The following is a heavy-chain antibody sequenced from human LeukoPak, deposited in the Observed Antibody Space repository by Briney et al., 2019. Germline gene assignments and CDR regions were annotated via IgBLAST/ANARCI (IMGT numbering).Heavy chain of an antibody. Sequence: SETLSLTCTVSGGSIGSYYWSWIRQPPGKGLERIGYIYYNGSTNYNPSLKSRVTISVDTSENQFSLKLSSVTAADTAVYYCARENDYVWGSYRRYFDYWGQGSLVTVSS. J-gene: IGHJ4*02. V-gene: IGHV4-59*01. CDR3: ARENDYVWGSYRRYFDY. CDR1: GGSIGSYY. CDR2: IYYNGST. D-gene: IGHD3-16*02.